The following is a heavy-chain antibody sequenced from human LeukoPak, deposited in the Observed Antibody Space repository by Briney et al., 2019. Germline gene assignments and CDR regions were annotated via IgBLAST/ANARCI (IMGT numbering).Heavy chain of an antibody. J-gene: IGHJ4*02. CDR2: ISADGGGT. V-gene: IGHV3-43*02. D-gene: IGHD6-19*01. CDR1: GFTFSSYV. Sequence: GGSLRLSCAASGFTFSSYVMTWVRQAPGKGLEWVSLISADGGGTYYADSVKGRFTISRDNSKNSLYLQMISLRTEDSALYYCATSEIGYTSGPYHPDCWGQGTLVTVSS. CDR3: ATSEIGYTSGPYHPDC.